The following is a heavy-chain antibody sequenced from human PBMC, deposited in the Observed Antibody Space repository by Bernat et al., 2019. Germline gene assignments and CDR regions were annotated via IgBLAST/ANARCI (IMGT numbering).Heavy chain of an antibody. J-gene: IGHJ4*02. D-gene: IGHD2-15*01. Sequence: QVQLVESGGGLVKPGGSLRLSCAASGFTFSDYYMSWIRQAPGKGLEWVSYISSSSSYTNYADSVKGRFTISRDNAKNSLYLQMNSLRAEDTAVYYCARARGYCSGGSCYYDFDYWGQGTPVTVSS. CDR3: ARARGYCSGGSCYYDFDY. CDR1: GFTFSDYY. CDR2: ISSSSSYT. V-gene: IGHV3-11*05.